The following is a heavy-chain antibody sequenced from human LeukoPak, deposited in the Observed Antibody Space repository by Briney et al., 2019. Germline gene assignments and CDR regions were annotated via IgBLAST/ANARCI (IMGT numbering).Heavy chain of an antibody. J-gene: IGHJ6*02. CDR3: ARDRRVSYYDILTGDYYYGMDV. V-gene: IGHV1-18*04. D-gene: IGHD3-9*01. CDR2: NSAYNGNT. Sequence: ASVKVSCKASGYTLTSYGISWVRQAPGQGLEWMGWNSAYNGNTNYAQKLQGRVTMTTDTSTSTAYMELRSLRSDDTAVYYCARDRRVSYYDILTGDYYYGMDVWGQGTTVTVSS. CDR1: GYTLTSYG.